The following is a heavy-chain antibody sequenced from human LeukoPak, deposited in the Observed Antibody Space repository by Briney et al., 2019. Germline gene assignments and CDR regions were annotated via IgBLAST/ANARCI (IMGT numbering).Heavy chain of an antibody. CDR2: IRYDGSNK. Sequence: PGGSLRLSCAASGFTFSSYGMHWVRQAPGKGLEWVAFIRYDGSNKYYADSVKGRFTISRDNSKNTLYLQMNSLRAEDTAVYYCAKDLYCSGGSCYSSDMDVWGKGTTVTVSS. CDR3: AKDLYCSGGSCYSSDMDV. V-gene: IGHV3-30*02. J-gene: IGHJ6*03. CDR1: GFTFSSYG. D-gene: IGHD2-15*01.